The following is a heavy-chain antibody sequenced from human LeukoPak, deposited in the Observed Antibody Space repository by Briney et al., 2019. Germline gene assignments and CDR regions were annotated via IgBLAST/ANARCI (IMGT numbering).Heavy chain of an antibody. J-gene: IGHJ4*02. V-gene: IGHV4-30-4*01. CDR1: GGSISSGDYY. CDR2: IYNSGTT. D-gene: IGHD3-10*01. CDR3: ARETSYYGSGSLDY. Sequence: SETLSLTCTVSGGSISSGDYYWSWIRQPPGKGLEWIGHIYNSGTTYYNPSLKSRVTILVDTSKNQFSLKLSSVTAADTAVYYCARETSYYGSGSLDYWGQGTLVTASS.